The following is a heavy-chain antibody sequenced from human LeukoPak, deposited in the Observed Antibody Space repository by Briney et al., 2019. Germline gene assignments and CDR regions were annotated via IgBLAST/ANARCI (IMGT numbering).Heavy chain of an antibody. CDR2: INHSGST. CDR1: GGSFSGYY. J-gene: IGHJ6*03. Sequence: SETLSLTCAVYGGSFSGYYWSRIRQPPGKGLEWIGEINHSGSTNYNPSLKSRVTISVDTSKNQFSLKLSSVTAADTAVYYCASGWSKDVRLRPGRYYMDVWGKGTTVTVSS. D-gene: IGHD4-17*01. CDR3: ASGWSKDVRLRPGRYYMDV. V-gene: IGHV4-34*01.